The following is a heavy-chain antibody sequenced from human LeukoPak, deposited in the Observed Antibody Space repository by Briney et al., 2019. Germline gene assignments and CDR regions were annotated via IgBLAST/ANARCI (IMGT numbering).Heavy chain of an antibody. Sequence: ASVKVSCKASGYTFPSYGISWVRQAPGQRLDWMGWISAYNGNTNYAQKLQGRVTMTTDTSMSTAYMELRSLRSDDTVVYYCARAGITGYSSGWLDYWGQGTLVTVSS. V-gene: IGHV1-18*01. CDR3: ARAGITGYSSGWLDY. J-gene: IGHJ4*02. D-gene: IGHD6-19*01. CDR1: GYTFPSYG. CDR2: ISAYNGNT.